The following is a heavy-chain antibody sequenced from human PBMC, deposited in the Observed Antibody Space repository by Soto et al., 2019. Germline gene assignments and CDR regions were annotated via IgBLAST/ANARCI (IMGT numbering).Heavy chain of an antibody. Sequence: SETLSLTCAVYGGSFSGYYWSWIRQPPGKGLEWIGEINHSGSTNYNPSLKSRVTISVDTSKNQFSLKLSPVTAADTAVYYCASRTRYYYGSGSYFYYYYGMDVWGQGTTVTVSS. J-gene: IGHJ6*02. V-gene: IGHV4-34*01. D-gene: IGHD3-10*01. CDR2: INHSGST. CDR1: GGSFSGYY. CDR3: ASRTRYYYGSGSYFYYYYGMDV.